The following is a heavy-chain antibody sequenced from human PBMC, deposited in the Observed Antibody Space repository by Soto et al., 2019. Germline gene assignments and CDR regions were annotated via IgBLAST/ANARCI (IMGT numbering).Heavy chain of an antibody. CDR1: GDSVTSINFY. V-gene: IGHV4-61*01. CDR3: AREFSGNYSYKYDIDV. CDR2: INYNGNT. Sequence: SETLSLTCTVSGDSVTSINFYWSWIRQSPGKSLEWIGFINYNGNTNYNHSLRSRVTISLNTPKNQFTLTLRYVTAADTARYYCAREFSGNYSYKYDIDVWGQGTAVTVSS. J-gene: IGHJ6*02.